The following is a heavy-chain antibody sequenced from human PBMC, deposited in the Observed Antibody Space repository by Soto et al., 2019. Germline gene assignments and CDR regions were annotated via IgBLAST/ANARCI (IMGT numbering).Heavy chain of an antibody. J-gene: IGHJ4*02. CDR2: ISGSGGSI. CDR3: AKVHGSGNYHNFPDY. V-gene: IGHV3-23*01. Sequence: GGSLRLSCAASGFTFSTYAITWVRQAPGKWLEWVSLISGSGGSIYYADSVKGRFTISRDNSKNTLYLQMNSLRAEDTAVYYCAKVHGSGNYHNFPDYWGQGXLVTVYS. CDR1: GFTFSTYA. D-gene: IGHD3-10*01.